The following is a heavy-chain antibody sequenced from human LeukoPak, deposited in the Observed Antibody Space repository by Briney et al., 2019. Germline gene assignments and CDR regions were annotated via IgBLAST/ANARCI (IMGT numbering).Heavy chain of an antibody. CDR2: IYYSGST. CDR1: GGSISSSSYY. Sequence: PSETLSLTCTVSGGSISSSSYYWGWIRQPPGKGLEWIGSIYYSGSTYYNPSLKSRVTISVDTSKNQFSLKLSSVTAADTAVYYCARDAGAIAAAGTGWFDPWGQGTLVTVSS. V-gene: IGHV4-39*07. J-gene: IGHJ5*02. D-gene: IGHD6-13*01. CDR3: ARDAGAIAAAGTGWFDP.